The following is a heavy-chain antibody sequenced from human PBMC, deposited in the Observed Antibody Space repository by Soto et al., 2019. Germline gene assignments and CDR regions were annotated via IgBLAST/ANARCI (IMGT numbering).Heavy chain of an antibody. CDR3: ARAGIMITFGGVIGSNWFDP. CDR1: GGSISSGGYY. V-gene: IGHV4-31*03. CDR2: IYYSGST. D-gene: IGHD3-16*02. J-gene: IGHJ5*02. Sequence: QVQLQESGPGLVKPSQTLSLTCTVSGGSISSGGYYWSWIRQHPGKGLEWIGYIYYSGSTYYNPSRKSRVTISVDTSKNQFSLKLSSVTAADTAVYYCARAGIMITFGGVIGSNWFDPWGQGTLVSVSS.